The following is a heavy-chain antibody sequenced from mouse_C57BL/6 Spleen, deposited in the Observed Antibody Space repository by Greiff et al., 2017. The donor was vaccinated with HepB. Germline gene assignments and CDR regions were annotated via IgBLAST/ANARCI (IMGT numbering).Heavy chain of an antibody. Sequence: DVQLVESGGGLVQPGGSLSLSCAASGFTFTDYYMSWVRQPPGKALEWLGFIRNKANGYTTEYSASVKGRFTISRDNSQSILYLQMNALRAEDSATYYCARSSYGSSPAWFAYWGQGTLVTVSA. CDR3: ARSSYGSSPAWFAY. D-gene: IGHD1-1*01. CDR2: IRNKANGYTT. V-gene: IGHV7-3*01. CDR1: GFTFTDYY. J-gene: IGHJ3*01.